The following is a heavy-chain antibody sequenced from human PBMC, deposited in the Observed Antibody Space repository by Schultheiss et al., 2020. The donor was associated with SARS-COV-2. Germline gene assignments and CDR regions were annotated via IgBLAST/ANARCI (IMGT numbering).Heavy chain of an antibody. J-gene: IGHJ4*02. CDR3: AKDRIGFVGYSSSSLDYFDY. CDR1: GFTFSSYA. CDR2: ISWNSGSI. D-gene: IGHD6-6*01. Sequence: GGSLRLSCAASGFTFSSYAMSWVRQAPGKGLEWVSGISWNSGSIGHADSVKGRFTISRDNAKNSLYLQMNSLRAEDTAVYYCAKDRIGFVGYSSSSLDYFDYWGQGTLVTVSS. V-gene: IGHV3-23*01.